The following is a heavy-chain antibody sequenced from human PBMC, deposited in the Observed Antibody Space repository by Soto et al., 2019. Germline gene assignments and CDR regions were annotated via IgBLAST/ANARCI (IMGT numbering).Heavy chain of an antibody. CDR2: ISWNSGSI. J-gene: IGHJ6*03. D-gene: IGHD4-17*01. CDR1: GFTFDDYA. V-gene: IGHV3-9*01. CDR3: AKSGDHDYGDYYYYMDV. Sequence: GGSLRLSCAASGFTFDDYAMHWVRQAPGKGLEWVSGISWNSGSIGYADSVKGRFTISRDNAKNSLYLQMNSLRAEDTALYYCAKSGDHDYGDYYYYMDVWGKGTTVTVSS.